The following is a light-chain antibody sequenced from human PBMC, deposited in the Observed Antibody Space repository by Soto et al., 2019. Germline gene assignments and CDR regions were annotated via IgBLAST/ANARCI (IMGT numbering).Light chain of an antibody. CDR2: WAS. J-gene: IGKJ2*01. V-gene: IGKV4-1*01. CDR3: QQYLSPLPT. CDR1: QSVLYSSNNKND. Sequence: DIVMTQFPDSLAVSLGERATINCKSRQSVLYSSNNKNDLAWYQQRPGQPPKLLTSWASTRESGVPDRFSGSGSGTDFTLTIDNLQAEDVAVYFCQQYLSPLPTFGQGTKMEIK.